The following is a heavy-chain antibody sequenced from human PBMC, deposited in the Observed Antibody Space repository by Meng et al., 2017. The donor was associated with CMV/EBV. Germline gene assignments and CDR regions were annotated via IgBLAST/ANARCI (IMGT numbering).Heavy chain of an antibody. CDR2: IYYSGST. CDR1: GGSISSSY. CDR3: ATSFRAARPGPTYYFDY. V-gene: IGHV4-59*01. J-gene: IGHJ4*02. Sequence: SETLSLTCTVFGGSISSSYWNWIRQPPGKGLEWLGYIYYSGSTNYNPSLKSRVTISVDTSKNQFSLKLSSVTAANTAMYYCATSFRAARPGPTYYFDYWGQGTLVTVSS. D-gene: IGHD6-6*01.